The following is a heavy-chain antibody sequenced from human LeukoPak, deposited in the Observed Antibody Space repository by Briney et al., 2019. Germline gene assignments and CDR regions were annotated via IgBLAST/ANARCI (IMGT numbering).Heavy chain of an antibody. CDR2: ISGSGGST. Sequence: GGSLRLSCAASGFTFSSYAMSWVRQAPGEGLEWVSAISGSGGSTYYADSVKGRFTISRDNSKNTLYLQMNSLRAEGTAVYYCAKKESSGSWYDYFDYWGQGTLVTVSS. CDR1: GFTFSSYA. J-gene: IGHJ4*02. CDR3: AKKESSGSWYDYFDY. D-gene: IGHD6-13*01. V-gene: IGHV3-23*01.